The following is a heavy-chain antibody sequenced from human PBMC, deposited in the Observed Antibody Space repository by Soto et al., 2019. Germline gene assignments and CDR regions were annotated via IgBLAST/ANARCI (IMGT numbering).Heavy chain of an antibody. Sequence: GESLKISCKGSGYSFTSYWISWVRQMPGKGLEWMGRIDPSDSYTNYSPSFQGHVTISADKSISTAYLQWSSLKASDTAMYYCARQAHKYQLLYNYWGQGTLVTVSS. V-gene: IGHV5-10-1*01. J-gene: IGHJ4*02. CDR2: IDPSDSYT. CDR1: GYSFTSYW. CDR3: ARQAHKYQLLYNY. D-gene: IGHD2-2*02.